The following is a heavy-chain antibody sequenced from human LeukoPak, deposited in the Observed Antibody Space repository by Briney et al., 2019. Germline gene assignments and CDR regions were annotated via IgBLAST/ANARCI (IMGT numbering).Heavy chain of an antibody. CDR2: IYYSGST. Sequence: SETLSLTCTVSGGSISSHYWSWIRQPPGKGLEWIGYIYYSGSTNYNPSLKSRVTISVDTSKNQFSLKLSSVSAADTAVYYCARGYSNQYHYYYYMDVWGKGTTVTVSS. CDR3: ARGYSNQYHYYYYMDV. CDR1: GGSISSHY. D-gene: IGHD4-11*01. V-gene: IGHV4-59*11. J-gene: IGHJ6*03.